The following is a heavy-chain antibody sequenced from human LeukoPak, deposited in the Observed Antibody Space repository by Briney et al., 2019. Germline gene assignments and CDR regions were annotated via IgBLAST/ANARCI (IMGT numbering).Heavy chain of an antibody. V-gene: IGHV3-30*02. Sequence: GGSLRLSCAASGLTFRNYGMHWVRQDPGKGPQWLAFIRYDGTNKYHADSVKGRFTVSRDNSENTLYLQMNSLRAEDTAVYYCARDLRSGYYFTPRPFDYWGQGTLVTVSS. CDR1: GLTFRNYG. J-gene: IGHJ4*02. CDR3: ARDLRSGYYFTPRPFDY. CDR2: IRYDGTNK. D-gene: IGHD3-22*01.